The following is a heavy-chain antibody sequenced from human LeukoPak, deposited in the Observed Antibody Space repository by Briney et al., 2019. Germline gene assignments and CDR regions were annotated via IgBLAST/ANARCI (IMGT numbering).Heavy chain of an antibody. V-gene: IGHV3-48*02. CDR3: VRDSSCAFDH. CDR2: ISSSSSAI. CDR1: GFTFSSYS. Sequence: GGSLRLSCAASGFTFSSYSMNWVRQAPGKGLEWVSYISSSSSAIYYADSVEGRFTISRDNAKNSLSLQMNILRDEDAAVYYCVRDSSCAFDHWGQGNLVTVSS. J-gene: IGHJ4*02.